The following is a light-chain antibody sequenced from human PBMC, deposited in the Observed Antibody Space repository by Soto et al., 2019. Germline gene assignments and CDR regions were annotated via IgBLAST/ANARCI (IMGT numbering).Light chain of an antibody. Sequence: DIVMTQSPDSLAVSLGERATINCKSSQSVLYSSNNKNHLAWYQQKPGQPPKLLIYWASTREAGVPDRFSGSGCGTDSTPTISSLQAEYVVDYYCQHHFCIPFTFGPGTKVEIK. V-gene: IGKV4-1*01. CDR1: QSVLYSSNNKNH. CDR2: WAS. CDR3: QHHFCIPFT. J-gene: IGKJ3*01.